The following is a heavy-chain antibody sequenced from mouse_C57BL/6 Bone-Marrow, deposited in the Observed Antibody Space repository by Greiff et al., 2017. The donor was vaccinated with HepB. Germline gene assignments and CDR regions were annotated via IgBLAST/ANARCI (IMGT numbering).Heavy chain of an antibody. CDR1: GYTFTSYW. Sequence: QVQLQQPGAELVRPGTSVKLSCKASGYTFTSYWMHWVKQRPGQGLEWIGVIDPSDSYTNYNQKFKGKATVTVDKSSSTAYMQLSSLTSEDSAVYYCARGGHAYWGQGTLVTVSA. V-gene: IGHV1-59*01. D-gene: IGHD3-3*01. J-gene: IGHJ3*01. CDR3: ARGGHAY. CDR2: IDPSDSYT.